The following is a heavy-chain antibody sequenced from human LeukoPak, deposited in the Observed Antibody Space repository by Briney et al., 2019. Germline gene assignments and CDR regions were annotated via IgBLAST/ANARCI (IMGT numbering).Heavy chain of an antibody. J-gene: IGHJ4*02. CDR3: ARASLDLRYFDWFSFDY. V-gene: IGHV1-46*01. Sequence: ASVKVSCKASGYTFTTYYMHWVRQAPGQGLEWMGIINPSGGSTSYAQKFQGRVTMTRDTSTSTVYMELSSLRSEDTAVYYCARASLDLRYFDWFSFDYWGQGTLVTVSS. CDR2: INPSGGST. CDR1: GYTFTTYY. D-gene: IGHD3-9*01.